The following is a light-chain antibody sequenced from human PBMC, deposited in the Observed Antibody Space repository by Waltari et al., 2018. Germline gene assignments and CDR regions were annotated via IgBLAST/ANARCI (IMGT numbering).Light chain of an antibody. CDR2: GVG. J-gene: IGLJ3*02. V-gene: IGLV3-19*01. CDR1: SLRQSF. Sequence: SSELSQDPAVSVALGQTVRITYQGDSLRQSFASWYQQKPGQAPVLVVFGVGNRPSGIPDRFSGSKSGNTAFLTITGTQADDEADYYCNSRDISGNHWVFGGGTRLTVL. CDR3: NSRDISGNHWV.